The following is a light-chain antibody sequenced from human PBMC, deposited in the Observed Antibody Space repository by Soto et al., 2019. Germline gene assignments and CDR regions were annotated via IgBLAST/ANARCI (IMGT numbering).Light chain of an antibody. Sequence: EIVMTQSPATVSASPGERATLSCRASQSISSNLAWYQQKPGQAPRLLIYGASNRATGIPDRFSGSGSGTDFTLTISRLEPEDFAVYYCQQWGSSSWTFGQGTKVDIK. V-gene: IGKV3-20*01. J-gene: IGKJ1*01. CDR1: QSISSN. CDR2: GAS. CDR3: QQWGSSSWT.